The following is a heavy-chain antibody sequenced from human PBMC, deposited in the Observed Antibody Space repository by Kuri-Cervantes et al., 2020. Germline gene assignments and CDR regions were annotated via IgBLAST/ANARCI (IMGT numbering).Heavy chain of an antibody. CDR2: IIPIFGTA. Sequence: SVKVSCKASGGTFSSYAISWVRQAPGQGLEWMGGIIPIFGTANYAQKFQGRVTITADESASTAYMELSSLRSEDTAVYYCARGGPYGDYVEDYYYYYMDVWGKGTTVTVSS. D-gene: IGHD4-17*01. J-gene: IGHJ6*03. V-gene: IGHV1-69*13. CDR1: GGTFSSYA. CDR3: ARGGPYGDYVEDYYYYYMDV.